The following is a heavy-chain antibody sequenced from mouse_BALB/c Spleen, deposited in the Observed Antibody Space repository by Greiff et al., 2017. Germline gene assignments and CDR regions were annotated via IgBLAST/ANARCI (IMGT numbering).Heavy chain of an antibody. CDR3: AVYYYGSSPDY. CDR2: IDTSDSYT. CDR1: GYTFTDYW. D-gene: IGHD1-1*01. V-gene: IGHV1-69*01. Sequence: QVQLQQPGAELVMPGASVKMSCKASGYTFTDYWMHWVKQRPGQGLEWIGAIDTSDSYTSYNQKFKGKATLTVDESSSTAYMQLSSLTSEDSAVYFCAVYYYGSSPDYWGQGTTLTVSS. J-gene: IGHJ2*01.